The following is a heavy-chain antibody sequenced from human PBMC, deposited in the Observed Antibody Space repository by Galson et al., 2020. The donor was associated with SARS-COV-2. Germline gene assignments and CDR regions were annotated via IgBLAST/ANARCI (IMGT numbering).Heavy chain of an antibody. CDR3: ARDTASDIVATNLAGY. V-gene: IGHV3-7*01. CDR1: GFTFSSYW. CDR2: IKQDGSEK. J-gene: IGHJ4*02. D-gene: IGHD5-12*01. Sequence: GGSLRLSCAASGFTFSSYWMSWVRQAPGKGLEWVANIKQDGSEKYYVDSVKGRFTISRDNAKNSLYLQMNSLRAEDTAVYYCARDTASDIVATNLAGYWGQGTLVTVSS.